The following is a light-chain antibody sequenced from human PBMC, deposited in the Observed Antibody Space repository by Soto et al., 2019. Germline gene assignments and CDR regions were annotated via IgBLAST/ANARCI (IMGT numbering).Light chain of an antibody. CDR3: KSYDSSLSGYV. CDR1: SSNIGAGYD. CDR2: GNS. J-gene: IGLJ1*01. V-gene: IGLV1-40*01. Sequence: QSVLTQPPSVSGAPGQRVTISCTGSSSNIGAGYDVHWYQQLPGTAPKLLIYGNSNRPSGVPDRFSGSKSGTSASLAITGLQAEDEADPYCKSYDSSLSGYVFGTGTKVTVL.